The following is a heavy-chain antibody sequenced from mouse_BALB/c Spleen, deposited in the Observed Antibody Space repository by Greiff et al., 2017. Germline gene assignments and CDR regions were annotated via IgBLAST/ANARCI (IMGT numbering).Heavy chain of an antibody. CDR2: ILPGSGST. V-gene: IGHV1-9*01. J-gene: IGHJ3*01. CDR3: ARGPLFAY. Sequence: QVQLQQSGAELMKPGASVKISCKATGYTFSSYWIEWVKQRPGHGLEWIGEILPGSGSTNYNEKFKGKATFTADTSSNTAYMQLSSLTSEDSAVYYCARGPLFAYWGQGTLVTVSA. CDR1: GYTFSSYW.